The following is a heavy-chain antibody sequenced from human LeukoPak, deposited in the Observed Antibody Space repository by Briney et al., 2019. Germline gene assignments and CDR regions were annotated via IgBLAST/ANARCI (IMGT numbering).Heavy chain of an antibody. CDR3: AKDGEGMDV. D-gene: IGHD3-10*01. J-gene: IGHJ6*02. CDR2: ISSSGSYT. Sequence: PGGSLRLSCAASGFTFSNAWMSWIRQAPGKGLEWVSYISSSGSYTNYADSVKGRFTISRDNAKNSLYLQMNSLRTEDTAVYYCAKDGEGMDVWGRGTTVTVS. V-gene: IGHV3-11*05. CDR1: GFTFSNAW.